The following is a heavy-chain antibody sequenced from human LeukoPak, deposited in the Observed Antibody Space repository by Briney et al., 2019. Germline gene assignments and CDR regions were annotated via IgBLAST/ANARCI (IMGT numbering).Heavy chain of an antibody. CDR2: IYYSGST. CDR1: GGSISSSSHY. Sequence: SETLSLTCTVSGGSISSSSHYWGWIRQPPGKGLEWIGSIYYSGSTYYNPSLKSRVTISVDTSKNQFSLKLSSVTAADTAVYYCARHLPYSSSGHDAFDIWGQGTMVTVSS. J-gene: IGHJ3*02. D-gene: IGHD6-6*01. CDR3: ARHLPYSSSGHDAFDI. V-gene: IGHV4-39*01.